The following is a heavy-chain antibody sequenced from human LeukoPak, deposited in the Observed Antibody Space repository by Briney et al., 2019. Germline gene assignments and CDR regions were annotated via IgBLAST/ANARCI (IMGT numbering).Heavy chain of an antibody. D-gene: IGHD2-2*01. V-gene: IGHV3-23*01. CDR1: GFTFSSYA. J-gene: IGHJ4*02. Sequence: GGSLRLSCAASGFTFSSYAMSWVRQAPGKGLEWVSAISGSGGSTYYADSVKGRFTISRDNSKNTLYLQMNSLRAEDTAVYYCARGDQLLSSLDYWGQGTLVTVSS. CDR2: ISGSGGST. CDR3: ARGDQLLSSLDY.